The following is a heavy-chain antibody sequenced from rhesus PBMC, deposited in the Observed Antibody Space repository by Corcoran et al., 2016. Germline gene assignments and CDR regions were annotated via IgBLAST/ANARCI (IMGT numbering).Heavy chain of an antibody. Sequence: EVQLVQSGAEVKRPGEAPKVACKAAGYSFTSYWITWVGQMPGKGLEGVGLVVPLTSATTYSPACACHVTCSADASISHTYLQGSSLSASDTATYSCVKALWTLSGFDSWGRGVLVTVSS. CDR3: VKALWTLSGFDS. J-gene: IGHJ4*01. CDR1: GYSFTSYW. CDR2: VVPLTSAT. V-gene: IGHV5-43*02. D-gene: IGHD1-1*01.